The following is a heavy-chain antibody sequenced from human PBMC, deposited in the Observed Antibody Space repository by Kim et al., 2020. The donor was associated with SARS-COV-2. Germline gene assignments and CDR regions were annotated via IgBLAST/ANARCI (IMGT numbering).Heavy chain of an antibody. V-gene: IGHV3-73*01. CDR3: TRIPATTLGFWDAFD. CDR1: GFTFSGSP. J-gene: IGHJ3*02. Sequence: GGSLRLSCAASGFTFSGSPLHWVRQASGKGLEWVGRIRSKDNSYATGYAASVKGRITISSDESKNTAYLEMNGPKNEDTAVYYCTRIPATTLGFWDAFD. D-gene: IGHD3-3*01. CDR2: IRSKDNSYAT.